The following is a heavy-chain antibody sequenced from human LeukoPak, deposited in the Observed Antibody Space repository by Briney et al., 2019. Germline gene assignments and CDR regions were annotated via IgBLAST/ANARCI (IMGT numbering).Heavy chain of an antibody. V-gene: IGHV4-61*02. CDR2: IYTSGST. CDR3: ARTVNNYEGFDY. J-gene: IGHJ4*02. CDR1: GGSISSGSYY. D-gene: IGHD4-11*01. Sequence: PSQTLSLTCTVSGGSISSGSYYWSWIRQPAGKGLEWIGRIYTSGSTNYNPSLKSRVTTSVDTSKSQFSLKLSSVTAADTAVYYCARTVNNYEGFDYWGQGTLVTVSS.